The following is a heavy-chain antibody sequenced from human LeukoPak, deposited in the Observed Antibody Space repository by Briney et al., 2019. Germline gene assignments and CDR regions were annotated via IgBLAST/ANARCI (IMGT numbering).Heavy chain of an antibody. V-gene: IGHV3-21*01. J-gene: IGHJ4*02. D-gene: IGHD6-13*01. Sequence: PGGSLRLSCAASGFTFSSYGMNWVRQAPGKGLEWVSSISSGSTYIYYADSVKGRFTTSRDNAKNSLYLQMNSLRAEDTAVYYCARDRVAYSNSDHFDYWGQGTLVTVSS. CDR3: ARDRVAYSNSDHFDY. CDR2: ISSGSTYI. CDR1: GFTFSSYG.